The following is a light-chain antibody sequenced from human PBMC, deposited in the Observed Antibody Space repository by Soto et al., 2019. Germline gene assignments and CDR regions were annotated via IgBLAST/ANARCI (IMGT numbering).Light chain of an antibody. Sequence: EIVMTQSPATLSVSPGERATLSCMASQSVISNLAGYQQKPCQAPRLLIYGASNRATGIPARFSGSGSGTEFTRTISSLQSEDFAVYYFQQYNNWPPLTFGGGTKVEIK. CDR3: QQYNNWPPLT. J-gene: IGKJ4*01. CDR2: GAS. V-gene: IGKV3-15*01. CDR1: QSVISN.